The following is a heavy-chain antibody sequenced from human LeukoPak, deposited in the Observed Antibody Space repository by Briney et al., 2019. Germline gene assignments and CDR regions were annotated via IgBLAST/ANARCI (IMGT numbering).Heavy chain of an antibody. CDR3: AKDYDYGDPPPGWFDP. Sequence: PGRSLRLSCAASGFTFSSYGMHWVRQAPGKGLEWVAVISYDGSNKYYADSVKGRFTISRDNSKNTLYLQMNSLRAEDTAVYYCAKDYDYGDPPPGWFDPWGQGTLVTVSS. D-gene: IGHD4-17*01. J-gene: IGHJ5*02. CDR2: ISYDGSNK. V-gene: IGHV3-30*18. CDR1: GFTFSSYG.